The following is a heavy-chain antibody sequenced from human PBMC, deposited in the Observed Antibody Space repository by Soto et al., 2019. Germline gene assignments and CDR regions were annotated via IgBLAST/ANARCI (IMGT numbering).Heavy chain of an antibody. CDR1: GCTFTGYY. CDR2: INPNSGGT. V-gene: IGHV1-2*04. D-gene: IGHD2-15*01. J-gene: IGHJ6*02. CDR3: ARERVVVVTRKLDYYYYGMDV. Sequence: GASVKVSCKASGCTFTGYYMHWVRQAPGQGLEWMGWINPNSGGTNYAQKFQGWVTMTRDTSISTAYMELSRLRSDDTAVYYCARERVVVVTRKLDYYYYGMDVWGQGTTVTVSS.